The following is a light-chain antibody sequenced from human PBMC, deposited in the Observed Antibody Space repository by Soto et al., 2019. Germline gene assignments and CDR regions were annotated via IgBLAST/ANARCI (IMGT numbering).Light chain of an antibody. J-gene: IGLJ2*01. CDR3: SSYAGSNNVV. Sequence: QSVLTQPPSASGSPRQSVTISCTGTSSDVGGYNYVSWYQQHPGKAPKLMIYEVSNRPSGVPDRFSGFKSGNTASLTVSGLQAEDEADYYCSSYAGSNNVVFGGGTMLTVL. CDR2: EVS. CDR1: SSDVGGYNY. V-gene: IGLV2-8*01.